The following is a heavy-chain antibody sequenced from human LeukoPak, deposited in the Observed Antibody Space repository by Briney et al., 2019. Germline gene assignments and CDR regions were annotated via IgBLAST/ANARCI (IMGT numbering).Heavy chain of an antibody. V-gene: IGHV4-59*01. J-gene: IGHJ6*02. D-gene: IGHD2-2*01. Sequence: TSETLSLTCTVSGGSISSYYWSWIRQPPGKGLEWVGYIYYSGSTNYNPSLKSRVTISVATSKNQFSLKLSSVTAADTAVYYCARDAVVVPAAPRTYYYYGMDVWGQGTTVTVSS. CDR3: ARDAVVVPAAPRTYYYYGMDV. CDR1: GGSISSYY. CDR2: IYYSGST.